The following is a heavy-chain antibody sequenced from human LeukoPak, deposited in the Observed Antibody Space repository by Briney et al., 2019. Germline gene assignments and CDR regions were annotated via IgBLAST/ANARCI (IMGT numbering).Heavy chain of an antibody. CDR3: ARGAEGSILTGYFYYFDY. J-gene: IGHJ4*02. CDR1: GGSFSGYY. CDR2: INHSGST. V-gene: IGHV4-34*01. Sequence: PSETLSLTCAVYGGSFSGYYWSWIRQTPGKGLEWIVEINHSGSTNYNPSLKSRVTISVDTSKNQFSLKLSSVTAADTAVYYCARGAEGSILTGYFYYFDYWGQGTLVTVSS. D-gene: IGHD3-9*01.